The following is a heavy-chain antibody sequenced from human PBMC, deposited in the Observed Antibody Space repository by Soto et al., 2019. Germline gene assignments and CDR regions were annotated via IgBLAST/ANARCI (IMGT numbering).Heavy chain of an antibody. D-gene: IGHD2-8*01. Sequence: GGSLRLSCAASGFTFRNNVLSWVRQAPGKGLDWVSGITGSGRDTYYADSVKGRFTISRDNSKNMVFLQMNSLRAEDTTLYYCAKNGLDNSPSAIDSWGPGTLVTVS. CDR1: GFTFRNNV. CDR3: AKNGLDNSPSAIDS. CDR2: ITGSGRDT. J-gene: IGHJ4*02. V-gene: IGHV3-23*01.